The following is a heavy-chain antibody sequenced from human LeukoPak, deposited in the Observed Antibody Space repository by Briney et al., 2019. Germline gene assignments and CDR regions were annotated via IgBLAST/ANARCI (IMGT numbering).Heavy chain of an antibody. D-gene: IGHD2-15*01. V-gene: IGHV3-7*04. CDR1: GFTFSSYC. J-gene: IGHJ4*02. CDR3: ARGLRYSCSGGSCYPGGFDY. Sequence: GGSLRLSCAASGFTFSSYCMSWVRQAPGKGLEWVANIKQDGSEKYYVDSLKGRFTFSRDNAKNSLYLQMNSLRVEDTAVYYCARGLRYSCSGGSCYPGGFDYWGQGTLVTVSS. CDR2: IKQDGSEK.